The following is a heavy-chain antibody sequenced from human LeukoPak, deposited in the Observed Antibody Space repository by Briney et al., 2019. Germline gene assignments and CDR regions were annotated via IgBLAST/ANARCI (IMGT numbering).Heavy chain of an antibody. CDR3: ARDNYDSGGYYEVY. J-gene: IGHJ4*02. V-gene: IGHV4-61*02. CDR1: GGSISSGGYS. CDR2: IYTSGST. D-gene: IGHD3-22*01. Sequence: SETLSLTCAVSGGSISSGGYSWSWIRQPAGKGLEWIGRIYTSGSTNYNPSLKSRVTMSVDTSKNQFSLKLSSVTAADTAVYYCARDNYDSGGYYEVYWGQGTLATVSS.